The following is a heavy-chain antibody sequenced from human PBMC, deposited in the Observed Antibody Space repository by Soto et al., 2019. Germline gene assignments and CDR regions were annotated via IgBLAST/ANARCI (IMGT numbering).Heavy chain of an antibody. Sequence: GGSLRLSCAASGFTFSSYWMSWVRQAPGKGLEWVANIKQDGSEKYYVDSVKGRFTISRDNSKNTLFLQMNSLRAEDTAVYYCASLGVGDWANYYYYYGMDVWGRGTTVTVSS. CDR2: IKQDGSEK. CDR3: ASLGVGDWANYYYYYGMDV. D-gene: IGHD2-21*02. J-gene: IGHJ6*02. CDR1: GFTFSSYW. V-gene: IGHV3-7*03.